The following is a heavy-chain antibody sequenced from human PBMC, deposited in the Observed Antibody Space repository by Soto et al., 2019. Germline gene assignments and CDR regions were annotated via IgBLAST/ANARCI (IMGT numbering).Heavy chain of an antibody. CDR3: ARGSRDYDFWSGYYTSYYYYYGMDV. D-gene: IGHD3-3*01. CDR2: INHSGST. V-gene: IGHV4-34*01. CDR1: GGSFSGYC. Sequence: SETLSLTCAVYGGSFSGYCWSWIRQPPGKGLEWIGEINHSGSTNYNPSLKSRVTISVDTSKNQFPLKLSSVTAADTAVYYCARGSRDYDFWSGYYTSYYYYYGMDVWGQGATVTVSS. J-gene: IGHJ6*02.